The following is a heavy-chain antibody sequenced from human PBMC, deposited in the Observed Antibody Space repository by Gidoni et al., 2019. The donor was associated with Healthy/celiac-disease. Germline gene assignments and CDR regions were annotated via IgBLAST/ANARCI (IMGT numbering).Heavy chain of an antibody. D-gene: IGHD3-16*01. CDR2: TRNKANSYTT. Sequence: EVQLVESGGGLVQPGGSLRLSCAASGFTFSDHSMDWVRQAPGKGLEWVGRTRNKANSYTTEYAASVKGRFTISRDDSRNSLYLQMNSLKTEDTAVYYCARDHGGGFDYWGQGTLVTVSS. J-gene: IGHJ4*02. CDR3: ARDHGGGFDY. V-gene: IGHV3-72*01. CDR1: GFTFSDHS.